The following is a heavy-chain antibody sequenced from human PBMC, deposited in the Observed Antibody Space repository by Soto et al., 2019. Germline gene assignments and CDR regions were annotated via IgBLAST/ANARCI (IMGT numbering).Heavy chain of an antibody. Sequence: QVQLVQSGAEVKKPGSSVKVSCKASGGTFSSYAISWVRQAPGQGLEWMGGIIPIFGTANYAQKFQGRGTITADESTSPAYMALSSLRSEDTAVYYCARVREHEYGGSYFDYWGQGTLVSVSS. D-gene: IGHD4-17*01. V-gene: IGHV1-69*01. CDR2: IIPIFGTA. CDR3: ARVREHEYGGSYFDY. CDR1: GGTFSSYA. J-gene: IGHJ4*02.